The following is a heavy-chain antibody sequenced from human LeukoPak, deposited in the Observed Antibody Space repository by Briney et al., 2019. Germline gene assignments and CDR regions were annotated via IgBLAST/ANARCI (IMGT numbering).Heavy chain of an antibody. Sequence: GGSLRLSCAASGFTFSDYYMSWIRQAPGKGLEWVSYISSSGSTIYYADSVKGRFTISRDNAKNSLYLQMNSLRAEDTAVYYCARGVWFGEFEYFQHWGQGTLVTVSS. V-gene: IGHV3-11*01. D-gene: IGHD3-10*01. CDR1: GFTFSDYY. CDR3: ARGVWFGEFEYFQH. CDR2: ISSSGSTI. J-gene: IGHJ1*01.